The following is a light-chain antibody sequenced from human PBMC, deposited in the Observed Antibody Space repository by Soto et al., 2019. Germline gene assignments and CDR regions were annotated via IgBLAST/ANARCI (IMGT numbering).Light chain of an antibody. CDR1: QSVRSNY. CDR2: GTS. J-gene: IGKJ3*01. CDR3: QQYGSSYT. Sequence: EIVLTQSPGTLSLSPGERATLSCRASQSVRSNYLAWYQQQPGQAPMLLIYGTSTRDTGIPDRFSGSGSGTDFTLTISRLEPEDFAVYYCQQYGSSYTFGPGTKVEIK. V-gene: IGKV3-20*01.